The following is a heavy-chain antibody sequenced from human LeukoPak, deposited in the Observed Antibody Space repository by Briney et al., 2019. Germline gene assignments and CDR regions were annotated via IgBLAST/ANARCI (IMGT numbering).Heavy chain of an antibody. Sequence: SETLSLTCTVSGGSISSGGYYWSWIRQHPGKGLEWIGYIYYSGSTNYNPSLKSRLTISVDTSKNQFSLQLSSVTAADTAVYYCARDPHFDYWGQGTLVTVSS. V-gene: IGHV4-61*08. CDR2: IYYSGST. CDR3: ARDPHFDY. CDR1: GGSISSGGYY. J-gene: IGHJ4*02.